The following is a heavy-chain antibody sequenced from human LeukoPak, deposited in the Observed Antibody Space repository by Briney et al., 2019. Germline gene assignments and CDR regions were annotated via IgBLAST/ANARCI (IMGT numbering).Heavy chain of an antibody. V-gene: IGHV4-34*01. CDR3: ARDRGVRGVIGDY. Sequence: SETLSLTCAVYGGSFSGYYWSWIRQPPGKGLEWIGEINHSGSTNYNPSLKSRVTISVDTSKNQFSLKLSSVTAADTAVYYCARDRGVRGVIGDYWGQGTLVTVSS. CDR2: INHSGST. J-gene: IGHJ4*02. D-gene: IGHD3-10*01. CDR1: GGSFSGYY.